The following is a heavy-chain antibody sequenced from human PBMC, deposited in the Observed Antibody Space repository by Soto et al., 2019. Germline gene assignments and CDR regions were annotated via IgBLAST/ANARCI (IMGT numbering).Heavy chain of an antibody. Sequence: EVQLVESGGGLVQPGRSLRLSCAASGFTFDDYAMHWVRRAPGKGLEWVSGISWNSGSIGYADSVKGRFTISRDNAKNSLYLQMNSLRAEDTALYYRAKASIAAAGPETFDIWGQGTMVTLSS. CDR3: AKASIAAAGPETFDI. D-gene: IGHD6-13*01. V-gene: IGHV3-9*01. CDR1: GFTFDDYA. J-gene: IGHJ3*02. CDR2: ISWNSGSI.